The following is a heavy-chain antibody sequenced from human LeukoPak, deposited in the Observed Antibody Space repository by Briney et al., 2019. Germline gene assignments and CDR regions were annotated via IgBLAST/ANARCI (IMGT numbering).Heavy chain of an antibody. V-gene: IGHV3-30*02. Sequence: GGSLRLSCTTPLFPFNSFNVHWIPQARGRVVERVYLIRNYNTQIQYADFEKRRFPISIDKSNNSLSVQMKSLRPDHTSLYYCGEDGGRYCFDFWGQGTMVTVSS. CDR1: LFPFNSFN. J-gene: IGHJ4*02. CDR3: GEDGGRYCFDF. CDR2: IRNYNTQI. D-gene: IGHD3-10*01.